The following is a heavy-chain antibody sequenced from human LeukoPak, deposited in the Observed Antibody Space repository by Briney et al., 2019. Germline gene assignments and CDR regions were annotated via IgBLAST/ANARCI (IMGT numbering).Heavy chain of an antibody. CDR3: ARGSPYHH. J-gene: IGHJ4*02. D-gene: IGHD2-2*01. Sequence: PSETLPLTCSVSGGSISSDSYYWGWIRQPPGKGLEYIGSMSYSGSTFYNPSLRSRVTISVDTSKNQFSLKLSSVTAADTAVYYCARGSPYHHWGQGTLVTVSS. CDR2: MSYSGST. V-gene: IGHV4-39*01. CDR1: GGSISSDSYY.